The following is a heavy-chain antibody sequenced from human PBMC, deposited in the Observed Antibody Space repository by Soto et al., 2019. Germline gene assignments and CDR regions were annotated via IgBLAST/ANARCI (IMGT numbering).Heavy chain of an antibody. V-gene: IGHV4-59*01. D-gene: IGHD3-3*01. CDR1: GGSISSYY. CDR3: ARGFEDFWSGDYYYYGMDV. CDR2: IYYSGST. J-gene: IGHJ6*02. Sequence: SETLSLTCTVSGGSISSYYWSWIRQPPGKGLEWIGYIYYSGSTNYNPSLKSRVTISVDTSKNQFSLKLSSVTAADTAVYYCARGFEDFWSGDYYYYGMDVWGQGTTVTVYS.